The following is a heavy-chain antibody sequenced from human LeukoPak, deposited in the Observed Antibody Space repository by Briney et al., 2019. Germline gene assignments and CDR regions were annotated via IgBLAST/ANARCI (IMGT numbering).Heavy chain of an antibody. D-gene: IGHD5-18*01. V-gene: IGHV3-23*01. CDR1: GFTFSNYG. J-gene: IGHJ4*02. CDR3: ARDERWIQFNY. CDR2: IVGSGVTT. Sequence: GGTLRLSCVAPGFTFSNYGMNWVRQAPGKGLEWGSGIVGSGVTTYYADSVKGRFTISRDNSKKTLYLHMNSLRAEDTAIYYCARDERWIQFNYWGQGTLVTVSS.